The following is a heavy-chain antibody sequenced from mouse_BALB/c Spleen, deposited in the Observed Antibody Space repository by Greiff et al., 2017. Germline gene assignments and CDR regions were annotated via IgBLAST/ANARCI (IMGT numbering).Heavy chain of an antibody. CDR3: ARETGTGFAY. J-gene: IGHJ3*01. CDR2: IWSGGST. V-gene: IGHV2-6-4*01. Sequence: VQLVESGPGLVAPSQSLSITCTVSGFSLSRYSVHWVRQPPGKGLEWLGMIWSGGSTDYNAAFISRLSISKDNSKSQVFFKMNSLQANDTAIYYCARETGTGFAYWGQGTLVTVSA. D-gene: IGHD4-1*01. CDR1: GFSLSRYS.